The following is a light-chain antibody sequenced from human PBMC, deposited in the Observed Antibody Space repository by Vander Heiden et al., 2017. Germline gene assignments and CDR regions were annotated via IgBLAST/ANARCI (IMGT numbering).Light chain of an antibody. CDR1: QSLLHSNGYNY. CDR2: VGS. CDR3: RQALQTPLT. V-gene: IGKV2-28*01. Sequence: DIVMTQSPLSLPVTPGEPASISCSSSQSLLHSNGYNYLDWYLQKPGQSPQLLSDVGSKRASGVPDRCSGSGSGTELKLKSSRVEAEDVGVYYCRQALQTPLTFGGGTKVEIK. J-gene: IGKJ4*01.